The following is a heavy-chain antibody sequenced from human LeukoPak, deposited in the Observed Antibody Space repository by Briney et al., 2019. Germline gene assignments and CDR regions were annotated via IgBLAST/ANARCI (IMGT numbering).Heavy chain of an antibody. D-gene: IGHD6-19*01. CDR3: AKVRYSSGWYLYY. V-gene: IGHV3-30-3*01. CDR1: GFTFSSYA. J-gene: IGHJ4*02. CDR2: ISYDGSNK. Sequence: GGSLRLSCAASGFTFSSYAMHWVRQAPGKGLEWVAVISYDGSNKYYADSVKGRFTISRDNSKNTLYLQMNSLRAEDTAVYYCAKVRYSSGWYLYYWGQGTLVTVSS.